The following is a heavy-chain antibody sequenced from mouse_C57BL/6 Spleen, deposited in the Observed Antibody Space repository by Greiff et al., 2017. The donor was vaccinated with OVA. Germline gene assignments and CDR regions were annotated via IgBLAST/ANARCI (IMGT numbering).Heavy chain of an antibody. CDR1: GYTFTSYW. J-gene: IGHJ2*01. CDR2: IDPSDSYT. V-gene: IGHV1-50*01. D-gene: IGHD2-9*01. CDR3: ARGTYYGYDGEFDY. Sequence: QVQLQQPGAELVKPGASVTLSCKASGYTFTSYWMQWVKQRPGQGLEWIGAIDPSDSYTNYNQKFKGKATLTVDTSTSTAYMQLSSLTSEDSAVYYCARGTYYGYDGEFDYWGQGTTLTVSS.